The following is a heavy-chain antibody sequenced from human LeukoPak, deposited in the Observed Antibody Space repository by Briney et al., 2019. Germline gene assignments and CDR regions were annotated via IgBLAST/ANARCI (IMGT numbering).Heavy chain of an antibody. J-gene: IGHJ4*02. CDR3: ARPRALYSGSIDY. V-gene: IGHV3-23*01. CDR1: GFTFSNYA. Sequence: GGSLRLSCAASGFTFSNYAMSWVRQAPGKGLEWVSAISGSGDNTYYADSVKGRFTISRDNAKNSLYLQMNSLRAEGTAVYYCARPRALYSGSIDYWGQGTLVTVSS. D-gene: IGHD1-26*01. CDR2: ISGSGDNT.